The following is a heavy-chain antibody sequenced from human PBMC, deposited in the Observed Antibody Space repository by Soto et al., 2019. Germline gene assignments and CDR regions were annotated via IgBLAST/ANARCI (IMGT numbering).Heavy chain of an antibody. V-gene: IGHV2-5*02. CDR3: AHKSVGFHYFDY. D-gene: IGHD1-26*01. CDR1: GFPLNTSGVA. Sequence: QITLKESGPTLVKPTQTLTLTCTFSGFPLNTSGVAVAWIRQPPGRALEWLVLIYWDNDKHYSPTLKSRLTITRDTSKNQVVLMMTHMDPVDTATYYCAHKSVGFHYFDYWGQGTLVTVSP. J-gene: IGHJ4*02. CDR2: IYWDNDK.